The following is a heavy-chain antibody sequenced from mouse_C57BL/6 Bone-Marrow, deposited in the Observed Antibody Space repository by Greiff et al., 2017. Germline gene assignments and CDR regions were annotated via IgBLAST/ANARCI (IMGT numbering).Heavy chain of an antibody. D-gene: IGHD1-1*01. Sequence: QVQLQQSGAELVRPGTSVKLSCKASGYTFTSYWMHWVKQRPGQGLEWIGVIDPSDSYTNYNQKFKGKATLTVDTSSSTAYMQLSSLTSEDSAVYYCARCQNRPIYDYDYWGQGTTLTVSS. CDR3: ARCQNRPIYDYDY. V-gene: IGHV1-59*01. J-gene: IGHJ2*01. CDR2: IDPSDSYT. CDR1: GYTFTSYW.